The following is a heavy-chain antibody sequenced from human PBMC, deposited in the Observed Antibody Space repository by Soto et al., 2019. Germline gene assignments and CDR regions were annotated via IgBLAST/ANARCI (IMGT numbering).Heavy chain of an antibody. CDR2: IWYDGSNK. J-gene: IGHJ6*02. Sequence: GWSLRLSCAASGFTFSSYGMHWVRQAPGKGLEWVAVIWYDGSNKYYADSVKGRFTISRDNSKTTLYLQMNSLRAEDTAVYYCARELMVVLRFLECFPAECNCYGMDVWGEGTTVT. CDR1: GFTFSSYG. CDR3: ARELMVVLRFLECFPAECNCYGMDV. D-gene: IGHD3-3*01. V-gene: IGHV3-33*01.